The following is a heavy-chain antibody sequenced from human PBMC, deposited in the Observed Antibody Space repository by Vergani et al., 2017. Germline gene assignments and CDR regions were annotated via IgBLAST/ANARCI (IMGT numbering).Heavy chain of an antibody. CDR1: GGTFSSYA. D-gene: IGHD3-10*01. Sequence: QVQLVHSGAEVKKPGSSVKVSCKASGGTFSSYAISWVRQAPGQGLEWMGGIIPIFGTANYAQKFQGRVTITADESTSTAYMELSSLRSEDTAVYYCAREYYYGSGSLAGGYYYYYMDVWGKGTTVTVSS. J-gene: IGHJ6*03. CDR3: AREYYYGSGSLAGGYYYYYMDV. V-gene: IGHV1-69*01. CDR2: IIPIFGTA.